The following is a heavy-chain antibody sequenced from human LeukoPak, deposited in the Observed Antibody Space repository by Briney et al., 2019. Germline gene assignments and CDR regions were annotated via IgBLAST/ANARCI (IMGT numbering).Heavy chain of an antibody. CDR3: ARGAVDYDILTGYYVYYYGMDV. J-gene: IGHJ6*02. Sequence: GASVKASCKASGGTFSSYAISWVRQAPGQGLEWMGGIIPIFGTANYAQKFQGRVTITADESTSTAYMELSSLRSEDTAVYYCARGAVDYDILTGYYVYYYGMDVWGQGTTVTVSS. V-gene: IGHV1-69*13. CDR1: GGTFSSYA. CDR2: IIPIFGTA. D-gene: IGHD3-9*01.